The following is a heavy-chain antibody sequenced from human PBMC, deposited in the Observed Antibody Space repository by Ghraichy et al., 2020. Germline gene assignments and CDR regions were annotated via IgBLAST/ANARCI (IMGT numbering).Heavy chain of an antibody. D-gene: IGHD6-13*01. V-gene: IGHV3-21*01. CDR1: GFTFSSYS. J-gene: IGHJ5*02. CDR2: ISSSSSYI. Sequence: GGSLRLSCAASGFTFSSYSMNWVRQAPGKGLEWVSSISSSSSYIYYADSVKGRFTISRDNAKNSLYLQMNSLRAEDTAVYYCARVRGRSAALIAAAGWFDPWGQGTLVTVSS. CDR3: ARVRGRSAALIAAAGWFDP.